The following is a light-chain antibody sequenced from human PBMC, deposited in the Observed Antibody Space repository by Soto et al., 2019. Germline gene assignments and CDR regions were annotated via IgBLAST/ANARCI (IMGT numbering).Light chain of an antibody. Sequence: QSVLTQPASVSGSPGQSITISCTGTSSDVGGYNYVSWYQQHPGKAPKLMIYDVSNRPSGVSNRFSGSKSGNTASLTISGLQAEDEVDYYCSSYTSSSTPPYVFGTGTKVTVL. V-gene: IGLV2-14*01. J-gene: IGLJ1*01. CDR3: SSYTSSSTPPYV. CDR2: DVS. CDR1: SSDVGGYNY.